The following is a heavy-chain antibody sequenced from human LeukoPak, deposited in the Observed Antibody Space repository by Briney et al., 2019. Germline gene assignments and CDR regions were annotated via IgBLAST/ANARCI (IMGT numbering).Heavy chain of an antibody. CDR1: GFTFISYW. Sequence: QPGGSLRLSCAASGFTFISYWMHWVRQAPGKGLVWVSRINSDGSTTSYAASVKGRFTISRETAKNTLYLQMNSLRAEDTAVYYCARGHHYYDSSAYYYWGQGTLVTVSS. CDR3: ARGHHYYDSSAYYY. D-gene: IGHD3-22*01. J-gene: IGHJ4*02. V-gene: IGHV3-74*01. CDR2: INSDGSTT.